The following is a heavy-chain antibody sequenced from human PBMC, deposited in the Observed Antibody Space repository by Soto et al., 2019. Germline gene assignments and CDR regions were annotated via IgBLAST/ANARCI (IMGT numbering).Heavy chain of an antibody. V-gene: IGHV3-30-3*01. D-gene: IGHD2-2*01. Sequence: GGSLRLSCAASGFTFISYAVHWGRQAPGKGLEWVAVMSYDGSNRYYADSVKGRFTISSDNSKNTLYLQMNSLGTEDTAVYYCARGYCSRPSCSHFDCWGQGTLVTVSS. J-gene: IGHJ4*02. CDR1: GFTFISYA. CDR3: ARGYCSRPSCSHFDC. CDR2: MSYDGSNR.